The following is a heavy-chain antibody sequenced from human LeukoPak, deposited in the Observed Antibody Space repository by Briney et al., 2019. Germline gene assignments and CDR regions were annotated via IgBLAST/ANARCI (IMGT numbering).Heavy chain of an antibody. Sequence: GGSLRLSCVASGFTLTTSAMTWVRQAPGKGLGWVSPLGATGTNTYSAGSVKGRFTISKDTSKNTLYLQMSSLRAEDTAVYYCAKTLGGRWFFDCWGQGTLVTVS. J-gene: IGHJ4*02. CDR1: GFTLTTSA. CDR2: LGATGTNT. V-gene: IGHV3-23*01. D-gene: IGHD4-23*01. CDR3: AKTLGGRWFFDC.